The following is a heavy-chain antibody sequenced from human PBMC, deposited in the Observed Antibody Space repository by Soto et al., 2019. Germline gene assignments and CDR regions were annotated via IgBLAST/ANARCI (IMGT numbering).Heavy chain of an antibody. J-gene: IGHJ4*02. CDR3: ATTNGIVGATRYFDY. Sequence: SVKVSCKASGGTFSSYAISWVRQAPGQGLEWMGGIIPIFGTANYAQKLQGRVTITADESTSTAYMELSSLRSEDTAVYYCATTNGIVGATRYFDYWGQGTLVTVSS. V-gene: IGHV1-69*13. D-gene: IGHD1-26*01. CDR1: GGTFSSYA. CDR2: IIPIFGTA.